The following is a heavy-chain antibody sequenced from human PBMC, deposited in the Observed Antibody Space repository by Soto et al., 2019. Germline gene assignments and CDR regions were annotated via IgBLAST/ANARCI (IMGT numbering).Heavy chain of an antibody. CDR1: GFTFSSYS. V-gene: IGHV3-48*01. CDR2: ISSSSSTI. CDR3: ARLAARPYYYYYMDV. D-gene: IGHD6-6*01. Sequence: EVQLVESGGGLVQPGGSLRLSCAASGFTFSSYSMNWVRQAPGKGLEWVSYISSSSSTIYYADSVKGRFTISRDNAKNSLNLQMNGLRAEDTAVYYCARLAARPYYYYYMDVWGKGTTVTVSS. J-gene: IGHJ6*03.